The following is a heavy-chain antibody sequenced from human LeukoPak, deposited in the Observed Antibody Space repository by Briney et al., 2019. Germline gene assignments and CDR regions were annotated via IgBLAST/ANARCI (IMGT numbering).Heavy chain of an antibody. V-gene: IGHV4-61*02. D-gene: IGHD6-19*01. J-gene: IGHJ4*02. Sequence: SQTLSLTCTVSGGSISSGSYYWSWIRQPAGKGLEWIGRIYTSGSTNYNPSLKSRVTISVDTSKNQFSLKLSSVTAADTAVYYCARDGGAQWPQDYWGQGTLVTVSS. CDR3: ARDGGAQWPQDY. CDR2: IYTSGST. CDR1: GGSISSGSYY.